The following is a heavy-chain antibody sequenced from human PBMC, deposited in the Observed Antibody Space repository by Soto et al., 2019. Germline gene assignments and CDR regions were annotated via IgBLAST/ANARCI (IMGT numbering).Heavy chain of an antibody. CDR2: IYTSGTT. V-gene: IGHV4-4*07. CDR1: GGSISNYY. D-gene: IGHD4-17*01. J-gene: IGHJ4*02. CDR3: ARERANFGDLEY. Sequence: QVQLQESGPRLVKPSETLSLTCTVSGGSISNYYWTWIRQPAGRGLEWIGRIYTSGTTNYNPSLRSRVTMSVDTSKSQFSLKLSSVTAADTALYYCARERANFGDLEYWGQGDLDTVSS.